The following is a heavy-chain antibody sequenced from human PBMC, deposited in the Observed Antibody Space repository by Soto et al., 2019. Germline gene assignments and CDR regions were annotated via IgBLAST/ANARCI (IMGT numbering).Heavy chain of an antibody. CDR2: IKQDGSEK. J-gene: IGHJ6*02. D-gene: IGHD1-26*01. CDR1: GFTFSSYW. CDR3: ARDVADWELLGPYYYYYGMDV. V-gene: IGHV3-7*05. Sequence: GSLRLSCAASGFTFSSYWMSWVRQAPGKGLEWVANIKQDGSEKYYVDSVKGRFTISRDNAKNSLYLQMNSLRAEDTAVYYCARDVADWELLGPYYYYYGMDVWGQGTTVTVSS.